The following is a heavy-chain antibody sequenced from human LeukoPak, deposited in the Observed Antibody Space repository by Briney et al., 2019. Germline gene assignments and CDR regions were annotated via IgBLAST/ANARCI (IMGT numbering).Heavy chain of an antibody. J-gene: IGHJ6*03. V-gene: IGHV3-NL1*01. Sequence: GGSLRLSCAASGFTFSSYGMHWVRQAPGKGLEWVSVISGSGGSTYYADSVKGRFTISRDNFKNTLDLQMNSLRPEDTAVYHCAKDEATIGYSYYYMDVWGKGTMVTISS. CDR3: AKDEATIGYSYYYMDV. CDR2: ISGSGGST. CDR1: GFTFSSYG. D-gene: IGHD5-12*01.